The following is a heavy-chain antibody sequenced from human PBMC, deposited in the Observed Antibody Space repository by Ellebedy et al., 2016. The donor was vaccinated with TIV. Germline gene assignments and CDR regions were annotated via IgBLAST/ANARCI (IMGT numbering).Heavy chain of an antibody. J-gene: IGHJ6*02. Sequence: AASVKVSCKASGYTFTSYYMHWVRQAPGQGLEWMGIINPSGGSTSYAQKFQGRVTMTRDTSTSTVYMELSSLRSEDTAVYYCARELYYYGSGLIVDYYGMDVWGQGTLVIVSS. CDR3: ARELYYYGSGLIVDYYGMDV. V-gene: IGHV1-46*01. CDR1: GYTFTSYY. D-gene: IGHD3-10*01. CDR2: INPSGGST.